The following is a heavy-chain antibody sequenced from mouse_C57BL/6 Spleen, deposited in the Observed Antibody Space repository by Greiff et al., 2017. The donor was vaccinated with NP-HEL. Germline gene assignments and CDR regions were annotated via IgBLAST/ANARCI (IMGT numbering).Heavy chain of an antibody. J-gene: IGHJ2*01. D-gene: IGHD3-2*02. CDR2: IRNKANNHAT. CDR3: TRIDSSGYLYYFDY. Sequence: EVKVEESGGGLVQPGGSMKLSCAASGFTFSDAWMDWVRQSPEKGLEWVAEIRNKANNHATYYAESVKGRFTISRDDSKSSVYLQMNSLRAEDTGIYYCTRIDSSGYLYYFDYWGQGTTLTVSS. V-gene: IGHV6-6*01. CDR1: GFTFSDAW.